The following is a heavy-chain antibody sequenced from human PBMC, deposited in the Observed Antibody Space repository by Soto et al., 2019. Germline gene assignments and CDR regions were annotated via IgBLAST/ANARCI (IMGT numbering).Heavy chain of an antibody. CDR3: ARQGPDYDILTGYSTPSYYFDY. D-gene: IGHD3-9*01. CDR1: GGSISSSSYY. CDR2: IYYSGST. J-gene: IGHJ4*02. V-gene: IGHV4-39*01. Sequence: PSETLSLTCTVSGGSISSSSYYWGWIRQPPGKGLEWIGSIYYSGSTYYNPSLKSRVTISVDTSKNQFSLKLSSVTAADTAVYYCARQGPDYDILTGYSTPSYYFDYWGQGTLVTVSS.